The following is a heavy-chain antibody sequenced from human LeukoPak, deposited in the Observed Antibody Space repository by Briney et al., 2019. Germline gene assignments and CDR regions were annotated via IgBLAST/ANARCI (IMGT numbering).Heavy chain of an antibody. Sequence: SVKVSCKASGGTFSSYAISWVRQAPGQGLEWMGGIIPIFGTANYAQKFQGRVTITADESTSTAYIELSSLRSEDTAVYYCARRRLRPSKIIDYWGQGTLVTVSS. CDR2: IIPIFGTA. J-gene: IGHJ4*02. V-gene: IGHV1-69*01. CDR1: GGTFSSYA. CDR3: ARRRLRPSKIIDY. D-gene: IGHD4-17*01.